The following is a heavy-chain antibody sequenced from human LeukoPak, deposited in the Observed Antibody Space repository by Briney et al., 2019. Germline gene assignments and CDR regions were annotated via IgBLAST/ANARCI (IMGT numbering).Heavy chain of an antibody. CDR2: IYTSGST. D-gene: IGHD3-3*01. CDR1: GGSTSSGSYY. CDR3: ARGDYDFWSGYLDY. J-gene: IGHJ4*02. V-gene: IGHV4-61*02. Sequence: PSQTLSLTCTVSGGSTSSGSYYWSWLRQPAGTGLEWIGRIYTSGSTNYNPSLKSRVTISVDTSKNQFSLKLSSVTAADTAVYYCARGDYDFWSGYLDYWGQGTLVTVSS.